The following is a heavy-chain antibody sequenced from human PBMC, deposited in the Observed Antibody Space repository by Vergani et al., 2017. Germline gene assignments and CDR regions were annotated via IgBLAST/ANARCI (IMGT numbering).Heavy chain of an antibody. Sequence: QVQLVQSGAEVKKPGASVKVSCKASGYTFTSYGISWVRQAPGQGREWMGWISDYDGNTKYAQKLKGRVFMTTNTSTSTAYMESRSLRSDDTAVDYCADSGGWINWFDPWGQGTLVTVSS. V-gene: IGHV1-18*01. CDR1: GYTFTSYG. CDR2: ISDYDGNT. J-gene: IGHJ5*02. D-gene: IGHD6-19*01. CDR3: ADSGGWINWFDP.